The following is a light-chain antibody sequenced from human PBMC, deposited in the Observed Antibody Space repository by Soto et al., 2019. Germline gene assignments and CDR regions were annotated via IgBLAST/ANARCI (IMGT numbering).Light chain of an antibody. V-gene: IGKV3-20*01. J-gene: IGKJ4*01. CDR2: GAS. Sequence: EIVLTQSPGTLSLSPGERATLSCRASQSVYKNFLAWYQQKPGQAPRLLINGASNRATGIPDRFSGSGSGTDFSLTIDRLEPEGFAVYFCQQYGSSPPTCGGGTKVAIK. CDR1: QSVYKNF. CDR3: QQYGSSPPT.